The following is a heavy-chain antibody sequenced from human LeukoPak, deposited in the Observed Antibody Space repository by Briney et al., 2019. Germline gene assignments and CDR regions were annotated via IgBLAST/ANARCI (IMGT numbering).Heavy chain of an antibody. V-gene: IGHV1-2*02. J-gene: IGHJ5*02. CDR3: ARKLITMVRGRKANWFDP. Sequence: ASVKVSCKASGYTFTGYYMHWVRQAPGQGLEWMGWINPNSGGTNYAQKFQGRVTMTRDTSISTAYMELSRLRSDDTAVYYCARKLITMVRGRKANWFDPWGQGTLVTVSS. CDR2: INPNSGGT. D-gene: IGHD3-10*01. CDR1: GYTFTGYY.